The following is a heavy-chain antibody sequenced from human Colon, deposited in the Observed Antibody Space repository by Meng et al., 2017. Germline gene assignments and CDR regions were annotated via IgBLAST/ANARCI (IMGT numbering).Heavy chain of an antibody. Sequence: QWQLPESGPGLVKPSQTLSLTCTVSGGSISTSGHWWSWIRQHPGKGLEWIGYVFYSGSTQYNPSLKSRVSISVDTSKNQFSLKLYSMTAADTAVYYCARDMSGGYYWFDPWGQGTLVTVSS. CDR3: ARDMSGGYYWFDP. CDR1: GGSISTSGHW. J-gene: IGHJ5*02. D-gene: IGHD3-22*01. V-gene: IGHV4-31*03. CDR2: VFYSGST.